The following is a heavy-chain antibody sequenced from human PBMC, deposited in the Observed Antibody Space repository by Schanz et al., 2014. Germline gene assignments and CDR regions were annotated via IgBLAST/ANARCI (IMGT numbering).Heavy chain of an antibody. CDR1: GFTVSNSY. Sequence: EVQLVESGGGLVQPGGSLRLSCAASGFTVSNSYIHWVRQAPGKGLEWVSTIYSSGSTYYADSVRGRFTISRDNSMNTVYLQMNSLRTDDAAVYYYARAQGVIRLYYGVDVWGQGTTVTVSS. CDR2: IYSSGST. CDR3: ARAQGVIRLYYGVDV. V-gene: IGHV3-53*04. D-gene: IGHD3-10*01. J-gene: IGHJ6*02.